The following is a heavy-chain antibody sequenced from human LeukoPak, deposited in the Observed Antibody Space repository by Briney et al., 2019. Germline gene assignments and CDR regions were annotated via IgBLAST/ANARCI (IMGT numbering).Heavy chain of an antibody. Sequence: SETLSLTCAVYGGSFSGYYWSWIRQPPGKGLEWIGEINHSGSTNYNPSLKSRVTISVDTSKNQFSLKLSSVTAADTAVYYCARGLRWLPHNWFDPWGQGTLATVSS. V-gene: IGHV4-34*01. CDR3: ARGLRWLPHNWFDP. CDR2: INHSGST. J-gene: IGHJ5*02. CDR1: GGSFSGYY. D-gene: IGHD5-12*01.